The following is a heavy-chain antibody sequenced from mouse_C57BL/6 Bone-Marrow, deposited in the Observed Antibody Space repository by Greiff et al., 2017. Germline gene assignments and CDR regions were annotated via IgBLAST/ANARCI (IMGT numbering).Heavy chain of an antibody. CDR3: ARDSNAWYFDV. J-gene: IGHJ1*03. CDR2: IYPSDSET. Sequence: VQLQQPGAELVRPGSSVKLSCKASGYTFTSYWMDWVKQRPGQGLEWIGNIYPSDSETHYNQKFKDKATLTVDKSSSTAYMQLSSLTSEDSAVYYCARDSNAWYFDVWGTGTTVTVSS. CDR1: GYTFTSYW. D-gene: IGHD2-5*01. V-gene: IGHV1-61*01.